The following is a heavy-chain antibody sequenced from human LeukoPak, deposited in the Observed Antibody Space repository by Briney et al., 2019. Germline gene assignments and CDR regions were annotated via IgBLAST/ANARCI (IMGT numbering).Heavy chain of an antibody. CDR1: GGSISSSSYY. V-gene: IGHV4-39*07. Sequence: SETLSLTCTVSGGSISSSSYYWGWIRQPPGKGLEWIANIYYSGSTYYNPSLKSRVTISVDTSKNQFSLKLSSVTAADTAVYYCARDRGDSSSWYWYYYGMDVWGQGTTVTVSS. CDR3: ARDRGDSSSWYWYYYGMDV. D-gene: IGHD6-13*01. CDR2: IYYSGST. J-gene: IGHJ6*02.